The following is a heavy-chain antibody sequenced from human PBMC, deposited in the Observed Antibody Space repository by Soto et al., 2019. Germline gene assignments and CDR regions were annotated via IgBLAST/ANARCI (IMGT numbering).Heavy chain of an antibody. CDR3: AKDMGWELPYWFDP. J-gene: IGHJ5*02. D-gene: IGHD1-26*01. V-gene: IGHV3-43*02. CDR2: ISGDGGST. Sequence: GGSLSLSCAASGFTFDDYAMHWVRQAPGKGLEWVSLISGDGGSTYYADSVKGRFTISRDNSKNSLYLQMNSLRTEDTALYYCAKDMGWELPYWFDPWGQGTLVTVSS. CDR1: GFTFDDYA.